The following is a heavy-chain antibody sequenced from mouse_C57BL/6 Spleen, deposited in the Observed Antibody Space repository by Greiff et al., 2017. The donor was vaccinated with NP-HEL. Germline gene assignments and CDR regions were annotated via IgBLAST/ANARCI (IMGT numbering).Heavy chain of an antibody. CDR2: ISSGGDYI. CDR3: TRELGRDPWFAY. Sequence: EVMLVESGEGLVKPGGSLKLSCAASGFTFSSYAMSWVRQTPEKRLEWVAYISSGGDYIYYADTVQGRFTISRDNARNTLYLQMSSLKSEDTAMYYCTRELGRDPWFAYWGQGTLVTVSA. CDR1: GFTFSSYA. D-gene: IGHD4-1*01. V-gene: IGHV5-9-1*02. J-gene: IGHJ3*01.